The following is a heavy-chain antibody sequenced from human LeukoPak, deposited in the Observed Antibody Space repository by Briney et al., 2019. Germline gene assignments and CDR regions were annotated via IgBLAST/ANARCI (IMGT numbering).Heavy chain of an antibody. D-gene: IGHD1-1*01. CDR3: ASTTSNGYFDY. Sequence: GSSVKVSCKASGGTFSSYTISWVRQAPGQGLEWMGRIIPILGIANYAQKFQGRVTITADKSTSTAYMELSSLRSEDTAVYYCASTTSNGYFDYWGQGTLVTVSS. CDR2: IIPILGIA. V-gene: IGHV1-69*02. CDR1: GGTFSSYT. J-gene: IGHJ4*02.